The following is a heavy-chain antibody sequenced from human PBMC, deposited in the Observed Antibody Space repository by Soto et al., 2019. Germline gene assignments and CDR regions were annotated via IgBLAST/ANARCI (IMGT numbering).Heavy chain of an antibody. CDR3: ARDDGYDYVWGSYRYTGFCIY. Sequence: PGGSLRLSCAASGFTFSSYWMSWVRQAPGKGLEWVANIKQDGSEEYYVDSVKGRFTISRDNAKNSLYLQMNSLRAEDTAVYYCARDDGYDYVWGSYRYTGFCIYWGQGTLVTVSS. CDR1: GFTFSSYW. J-gene: IGHJ4*02. D-gene: IGHD3-16*02. V-gene: IGHV3-7*01. CDR2: IKQDGSEE.